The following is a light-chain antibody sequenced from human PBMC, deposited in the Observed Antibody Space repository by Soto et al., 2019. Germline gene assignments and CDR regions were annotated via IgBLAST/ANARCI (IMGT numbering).Light chain of an antibody. J-gene: IGKJ1*01. CDR2: KAS. CDR1: QTISSW. Sequence: DIQMTQSPSTLSGSVGDRVTITCRASQTISSWLAWYQQKPGKAPKLLIYKASTLKSGVPSRFSGSGYGKEFTLTISSLQPDEFANYYCQHYNSYSEAFGQGTKVEIK. V-gene: IGKV1-5*03. CDR3: QHYNSYSEA.